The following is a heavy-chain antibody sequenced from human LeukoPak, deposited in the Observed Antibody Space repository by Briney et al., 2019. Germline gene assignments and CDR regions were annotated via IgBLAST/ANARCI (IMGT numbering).Heavy chain of an antibody. Sequence: PSETLSLTCAVDGGAFSGYYWSWIRQPPGKGLEWIGEINHSGSTNYNPSLKSRVTISVDTSKNQFSLKLSSVTAADTAVYYCAREGRWLVPGLDYWGQGTLVTVSS. J-gene: IGHJ4*02. D-gene: IGHD6-19*01. V-gene: IGHV4-34*01. CDR3: AREGRWLVPGLDY. CDR1: GGAFSGYY. CDR2: INHSGST.